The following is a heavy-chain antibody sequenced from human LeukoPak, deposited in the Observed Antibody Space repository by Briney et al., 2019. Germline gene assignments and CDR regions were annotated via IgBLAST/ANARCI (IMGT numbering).Heavy chain of an antibody. CDR1: GGSISTYY. Sequence: SETLSLTCTVSGGSISTYYWTWIRQPPGKGLEWIGYIYYSGSTNYNPSLKSRVTIPVDTSKNQFSLKLSSVTAADTAVYYCARVGFSKWFDPWGQGTLVTVSS. V-gene: IGHV4-59*01. CDR3: ARVGFSKWFDP. J-gene: IGHJ5*02. D-gene: IGHD3-10*01. CDR2: IYYSGST.